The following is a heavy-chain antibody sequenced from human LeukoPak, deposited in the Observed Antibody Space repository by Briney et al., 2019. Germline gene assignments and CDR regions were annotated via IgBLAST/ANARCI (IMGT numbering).Heavy chain of an antibody. Sequence: GGSLRVYCAASRFTFSASSVNWVRQASGKGLEWVGRVGSKVDNYATAYAESVKGRFIISREDSKNTAYLQMNSLKTDDTAVYYCSNGHYGLDVWGQGTTVTVSS. J-gene: IGHJ6*02. V-gene: IGHV3-73*01. CDR1: RFTFSASS. CDR2: VGSKVDNYAT. CDR3: SNGHYGLDV.